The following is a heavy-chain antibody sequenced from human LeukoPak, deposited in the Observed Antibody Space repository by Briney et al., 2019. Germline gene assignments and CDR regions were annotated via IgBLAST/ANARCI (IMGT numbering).Heavy chain of an antibody. CDR1: GFTFSTYG. CDR2: VRYDGSKK. V-gene: IGHV3-30*02. Sequence: SGGSLRLSCAASGFTFSTYGMHWVRQAPGKGLEWVAFVRYDGSKKYYTNSVKGRFTISRDNSKNTLYLQMNSLRAEDTAVYYCARGVSSSWFQYYYYYMDVWGKGTTVTVSS. CDR3: ARGVSSSWFQYYYYYMDV. D-gene: IGHD6-13*01. J-gene: IGHJ6*03.